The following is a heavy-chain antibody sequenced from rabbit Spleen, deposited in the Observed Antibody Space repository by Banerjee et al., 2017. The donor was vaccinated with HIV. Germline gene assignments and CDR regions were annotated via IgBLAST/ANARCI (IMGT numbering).Heavy chain of an antibody. J-gene: IGHJ4*01. CDR2: IHGGSRNNI. CDR3: ARDAGSGPYIDGYFNL. V-gene: IGHV1S45*01. CDR1: GVSFSDKDV. Sequence: EQLEESGGGLVKPEGSLTLTCKASGVSFSDKDVMCWVRQAPGKGLEWIACIHGGSRNNIHYASWAKGRFTISKTSSTTVTLQMTSLTAADTATYFCARDAGSGPYIDGYFNLWGPGTLVTVS. D-gene: IGHD8-1*01.